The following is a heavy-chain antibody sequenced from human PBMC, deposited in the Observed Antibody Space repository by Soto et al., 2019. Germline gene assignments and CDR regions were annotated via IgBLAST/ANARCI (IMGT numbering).Heavy chain of an antibody. CDR2: ISGSGGST. CDR3: AKVPVGATGRFDY. CDR1: GLTFSNYA. J-gene: IGHJ4*02. D-gene: IGHD1-26*01. Sequence: PGGSLRLSCAGSGLTFSNYAMSWVRQAPGKGLAWVSAISGSGGSTYYADSVKGRFTISRDNSKNTLYLQMNSLRAEDTALYYCAKVPVGATGRFDYWGQGTLVTVPQ. V-gene: IGHV3-23*01.